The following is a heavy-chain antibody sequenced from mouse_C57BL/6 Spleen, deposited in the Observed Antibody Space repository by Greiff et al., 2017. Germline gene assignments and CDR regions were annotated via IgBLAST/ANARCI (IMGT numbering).Heavy chain of an antibody. V-gene: IGHV1-15*01. J-gene: IGHJ2*01. CDR3: TRRVLGGSSYFDY. CDR2: IDPETGGT. CDR1: GYTFTDYE. Sequence: VQLQQSGAELVRPGASVTLSCKASGYTFTDYEMHWVKQTPVHGLEWIGAIDPETGGTAYNQKFKGKAILTADKSSSTAYMELRSLTSEDSAVYYCTRRVLGGSSYFDYWGQGTTLTVSS. D-gene: IGHD1-1*01.